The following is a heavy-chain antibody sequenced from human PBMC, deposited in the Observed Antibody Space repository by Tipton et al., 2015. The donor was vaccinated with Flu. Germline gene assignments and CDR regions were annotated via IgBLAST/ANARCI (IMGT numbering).Heavy chain of an antibody. J-gene: IGHJ5*02. D-gene: IGHD4-11*01. CDR1: GYSINSGYC. Sequence: LRLSCSVSGYSINSGYCWGWVRQPPGKGLEWIGTICHSGRIYYDPSLKSRVIISVDTSKNQFSLKVFSLTAADTAVYYCARRDYSNYVSVPKNWIDPWGQAILGAVSS. CDR2: ICHSGRI. CDR3: ARRDYSNYVSVPKNWIDP. V-gene: IGHV4-38-2*01.